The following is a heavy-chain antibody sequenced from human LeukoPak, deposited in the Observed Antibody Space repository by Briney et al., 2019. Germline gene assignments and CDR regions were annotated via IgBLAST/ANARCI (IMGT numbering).Heavy chain of an antibody. V-gene: IGHV3-43D*03. CDR1: GFTFDDYA. Sequence: HPGGSLRLSCAASGFTFDDYAMHWVRQAPGKGLEWVSLISWDGGSTYYADSVKGRFTISRDNGKNSLYLQMNSLRAEDTALYYCAKESPTGGSYHFDYWGQGTLVTVSS. CDR2: ISWDGGST. J-gene: IGHJ4*02. D-gene: IGHD1-26*01. CDR3: AKESPTGGSYHFDY.